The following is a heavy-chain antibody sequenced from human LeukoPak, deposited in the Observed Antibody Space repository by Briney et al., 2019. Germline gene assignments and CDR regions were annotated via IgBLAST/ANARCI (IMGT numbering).Heavy chain of an antibody. D-gene: IGHD6-13*01. J-gene: IGHJ5*02. Sequence: SETLSLTCAVYGGSFSDYSWTWIRQPPGKGLEWIGYINYSETTYYDPSLKSRVTISLDMSKNQFSLKLSSVTAADTAVYYCARYSSTWYPEAGWFDPWGQGTLVTVSS. V-gene: IGHV4-34*09. CDR3: ARYSSTWYPEAGWFDP. CDR2: INYSETT. CDR1: GGSFSDYS.